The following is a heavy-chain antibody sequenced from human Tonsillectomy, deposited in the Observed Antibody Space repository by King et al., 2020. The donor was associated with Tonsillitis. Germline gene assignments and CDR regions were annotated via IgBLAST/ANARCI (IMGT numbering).Heavy chain of an antibody. D-gene: IGHD5/OR15-5a*01. CDR3: ARLWESTIGPGDASDI. J-gene: IGHJ3*02. CDR1: GGSISSGTYY. Sequence: QLQESGPGLVKPSQTLSLTCSVSGGSISSGTYYWSWIRQPAGKGLEWIGRIYTSGKTNYNPSLKSRVTMSLDTSKTQFSLSLSSVTAADTAWDYCARLWESTIGPGDASDIRGQGTMVIVSS. V-gene: IGHV4-61*02. CDR2: IYTSGKT.